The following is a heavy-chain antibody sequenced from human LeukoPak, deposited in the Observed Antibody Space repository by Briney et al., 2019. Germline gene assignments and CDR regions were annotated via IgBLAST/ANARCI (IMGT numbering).Heavy chain of an antibody. J-gene: IGHJ4*02. V-gene: IGHV1-18*01. D-gene: IGHD2-15*01. Sequence: ASVKVSCKASGYTFTSYGISWVRQAPGQGLEWMGWISAYNGNTNYAQKLQGRVTMTTDTSTSTAYMELRSLRSDDTAVYYCAKISAVVEIAATALDSWGQGTLVAVSS. CDR2: ISAYNGNT. CDR1: GYTFTSYG. CDR3: AKISAVVEIAATALDS.